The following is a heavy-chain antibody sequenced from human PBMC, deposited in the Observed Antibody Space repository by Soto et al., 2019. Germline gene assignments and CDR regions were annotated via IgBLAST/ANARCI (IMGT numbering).Heavy chain of an antibody. Sequence: QAHLVESGGGVVQPGGSLRLSCAASGFTFSSYAMHWVSQAPGKGLEWVALMWYDRRCTYNAESVKGRLNTTRDESKNMLFLHMRGLRPEDTAVYYCSRDRSWRTGYYSGVDVWGQGTTVTVS. CDR1: GFTFSSYA. D-gene: IGHD3-9*01. CDR2: MWYDRRCT. CDR3: SRDRSWRTGYYSGVDV. V-gene: IGHV3-33*01. J-gene: IGHJ6*02.